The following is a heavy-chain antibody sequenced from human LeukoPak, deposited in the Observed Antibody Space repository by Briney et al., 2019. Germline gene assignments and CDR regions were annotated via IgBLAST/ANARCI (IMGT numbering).Heavy chain of an antibody. CDR2: IRYDGSNK. CDR3: AKGDSSGYPLFDY. D-gene: IGHD3-22*01. J-gene: IGHJ4*02. Sequence: GGSLRLSCAASGFTFSDYYMSWIRQAPGKGLEWVAFIRYDGSNKYYADSVKGRFTISRDNSKNTLYLQMNSLRAEDTAVYYCAKGDSSGYPLFDYWGQGTLVTVSS. V-gene: IGHV3-30*02. CDR1: GFTFSDYY.